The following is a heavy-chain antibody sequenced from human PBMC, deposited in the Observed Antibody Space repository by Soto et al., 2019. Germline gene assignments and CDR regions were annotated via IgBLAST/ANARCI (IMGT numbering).Heavy chain of an antibody. CDR2: TYYRSKWYN. D-gene: IGHD6-19*01. CDR3: AXDRYSSVWGHYYYYGMDV. Sequence: SQILSLTCGISGDSVSSNSAAWNWIRQSPSRGLEWLGRTYYRSKWYNDYAVSVKSRITINPDTSKNQFSLQLNSVTPEDTAVYYCAXDRYSSVWGHYYYYGMDVWGQGTTVTVSS. J-gene: IGHJ6*02. CDR1: GDSVSSNSAA. V-gene: IGHV6-1*01.